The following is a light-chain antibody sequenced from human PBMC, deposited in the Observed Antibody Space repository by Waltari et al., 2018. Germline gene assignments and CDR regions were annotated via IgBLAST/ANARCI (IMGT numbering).Light chain of an antibody. J-gene: IGKJ1*01. V-gene: IGKV3-20*01. Sequence: EIVLTQSPGTLSLSPGERATLSCRASQSVSRTLAWYQQKPGQDPRLLIFGASTSATGIPDRFSGSGSGTDFSLTISRLEPEDFAVYYCQHYVRLPATFGQGTKVEIK. CDR2: GAS. CDR1: QSVSRT. CDR3: QHYVRLPAT.